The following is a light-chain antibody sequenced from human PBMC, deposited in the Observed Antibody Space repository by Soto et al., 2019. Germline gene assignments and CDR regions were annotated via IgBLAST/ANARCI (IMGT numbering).Light chain of an antibody. CDR1: QSVSSN. Sequence: EIVMTQSPATLSVSPGERATLSCRASQSVSSNLAWYQQKPGQAPRLLIYGASTRATGIRARFSGSGSGTEFTLTISSLQSEDLAVYYCQQYNNWPPGVTFGQGTRLEIK. CDR2: GAS. J-gene: IGKJ5*01. V-gene: IGKV3-15*01. CDR3: QQYNNWPPGVT.